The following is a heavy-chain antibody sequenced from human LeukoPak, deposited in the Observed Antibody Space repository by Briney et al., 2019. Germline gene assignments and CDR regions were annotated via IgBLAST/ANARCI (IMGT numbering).Heavy chain of an antibody. V-gene: IGHV4-30-2*01. CDR3: ARLGHPYYFDY. J-gene: IGHJ4*02. CDR2: IYHSGST. CDR1: GGSISSGGYS. Sequence: SQTLSLTCAVSGGSISSGGYSWSWIRQPPGKGLEWIGYIYHSGSTNYNPSLKSRVTISVDTSKNQFSLRLSSVTAADTAVYYCARLGHPYYFDYWGQGTLVTVSS.